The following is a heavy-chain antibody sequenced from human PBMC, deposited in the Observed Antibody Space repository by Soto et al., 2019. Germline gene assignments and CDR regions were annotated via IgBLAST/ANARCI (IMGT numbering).Heavy chain of an antibody. Sequence: PGGSLILSCAASGFTFNHYWMHWVRQAPGKGLEWVAVISYDGSNKYYADSVKGRFTISRDNSKNTLYLQMNSLRAEDTAVYYCAREYCISTSCFMAGLAYWGQGTLVTVSS. CDR1: GFTFNHYW. J-gene: IGHJ4*02. V-gene: IGHV3-30-3*01. CDR3: AREYCISTSCFMAGLAY. D-gene: IGHD2-2*01. CDR2: ISYDGSNK.